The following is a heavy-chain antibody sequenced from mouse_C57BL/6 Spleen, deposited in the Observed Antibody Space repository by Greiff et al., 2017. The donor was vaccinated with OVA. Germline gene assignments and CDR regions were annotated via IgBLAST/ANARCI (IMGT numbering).Heavy chain of an antibody. D-gene: IGHD3-3*01. V-gene: IGHV1-55*01. CDR2: IYHGSGSI. CDR1: GYTFTSYW. Sequence: QVQLQQSGAELVKPGASVKMSCKASGYTFTSYWITWVKQRPGQGLEWIGDIYHGSGSINYNETFKSKATLTVDTSPSTAYMQLSSLTSEDSAVYYCASGGLGFDYWGQGTTLTVSS. CDR3: ASGGLGFDY. J-gene: IGHJ2*01.